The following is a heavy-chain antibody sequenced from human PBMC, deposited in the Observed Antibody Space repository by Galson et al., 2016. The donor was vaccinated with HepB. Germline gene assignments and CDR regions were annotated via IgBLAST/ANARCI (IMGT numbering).Heavy chain of an antibody. CDR2: ISGSGGGT. Sequence: SLRLSCAASGFTFSTYAMSWVRQAPGKGLEWRSVISGSGGGTKYADSVKGRFTISRDNSKNTLYLQMNSLRAEDTAIYYCAKVLEHGRGDFWGQGTLVTVSS. J-gene: IGHJ4*02. CDR3: AKVLEHGRGDF. D-gene: IGHD3-3*01. CDR1: GFTFSTYA. V-gene: IGHV3-23*01.